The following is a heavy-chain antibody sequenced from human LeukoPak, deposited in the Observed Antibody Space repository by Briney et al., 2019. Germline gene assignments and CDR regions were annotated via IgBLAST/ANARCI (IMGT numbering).Heavy chain of an antibody. J-gene: IGHJ4*02. D-gene: IGHD3-3*01. CDR3: ARDTQYYDFWSPFDY. V-gene: IGHV3-48*01. Sequence: GALRLSCAASGFTFSSYGMHWVRQAPGKGLEWVSYISSSSSTIYYADSVKGRFTISRDNAKNSLYLQMNSLRAEDTAVYYCARDTQYYDFWSPFDYWGQGTLVTVSS. CDR2: ISSSSSTI. CDR1: GFTFSSYG.